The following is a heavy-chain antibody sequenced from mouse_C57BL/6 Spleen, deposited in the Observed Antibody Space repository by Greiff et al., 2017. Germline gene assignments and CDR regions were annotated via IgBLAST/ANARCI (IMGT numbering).Heavy chain of an antibody. CDR1: GFSLTSYG. CDR2: IWSGGST. V-gene: IGHV2-2*01. CDR3: AEENYGSSYGFAY. D-gene: IGHD1-1*01. J-gene: IGHJ3*01. Sequence: QVQLQQSGPGLVQPSQSLSITCTVSGFSLTSYGVHWVRQSPGKGLEWLGVIWSGGSTDYNAAFISRLSISKDNSKSQVFFKMISLQADDTAIYYCAEENYGSSYGFAYWGQGTLVTVSA.